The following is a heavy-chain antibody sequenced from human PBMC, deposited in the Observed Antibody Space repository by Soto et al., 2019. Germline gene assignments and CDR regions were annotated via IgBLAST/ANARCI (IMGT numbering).Heavy chain of an antibody. CDR1: GGSISSYY. V-gene: IGHV4-59*08. Sequence: PSETLSLTCTVSGGSISSYYWSWIRQPPGKGLEWIGYIYYGGSTNYNPSLKSRVTISVDTSKNQFSLKLSSVTAADTAVYYCAGIAVAGDYFDYWGQGTLVTVSS. CDR2: IYYGGST. CDR3: AGIAVAGDYFDY. J-gene: IGHJ4*02. D-gene: IGHD6-19*01.